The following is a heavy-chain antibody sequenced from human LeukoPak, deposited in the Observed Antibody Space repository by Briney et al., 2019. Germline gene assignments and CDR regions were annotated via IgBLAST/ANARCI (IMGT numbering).Heavy chain of an antibody. D-gene: IGHD3-3*01. Sequence: ASVKFSCKASGYTFTSYAMNWVRQAPGQGLEWMGWINTNTGNPTYAQGFTGRFVFSFDTSVSTAYLQISSLKAEDTAVYYCASDFGVVTAAYYYYMDVWGKGTTVTVSS. CDR2: INTNTGNP. CDR1: GYTFTSYA. V-gene: IGHV7-4-1*02. J-gene: IGHJ6*03. CDR3: ASDFGVVTAAYYYYMDV.